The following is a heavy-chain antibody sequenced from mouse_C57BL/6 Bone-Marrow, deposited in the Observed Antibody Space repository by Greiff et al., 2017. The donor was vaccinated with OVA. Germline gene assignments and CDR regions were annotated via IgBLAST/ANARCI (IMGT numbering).Heavy chain of an antibody. Sequence: VQLQQSGAELVKPGASVKISCKASGYTFTDYYMNWVKQSHGKSLEWIGDINPNNGGTSYNQKFKGKATLTVDKSSSTAYMELRSLTSEDSAVYYCARNLGLRRGPCYWYFDVWGTGTTVTVSS. CDR3: ARNLGLRRGPCYWYFDV. CDR1: GYTFTDYY. J-gene: IGHJ1*03. CDR2: INPNNGGT. D-gene: IGHD2-4*01. V-gene: IGHV1-26*01.